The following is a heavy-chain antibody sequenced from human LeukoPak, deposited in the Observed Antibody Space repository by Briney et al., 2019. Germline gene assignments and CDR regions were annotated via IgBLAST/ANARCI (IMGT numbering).Heavy chain of an antibody. Sequence: PGGSLRLSCPACGFTVSSNYKSWVRQAPGKGLEWISVIYSGGSTYYADSVKGRFTISRDNSKNTLYLQMNSLRAEDTAVYYCARARRYYYDSIGYWPFVYWGQRTLVTVSS. V-gene: IGHV3-66*01. CDR3: ARARRYYYDSIGYWPFVY. CDR1: GFTVSSNY. CDR2: IYSGGST. J-gene: IGHJ4*02. D-gene: IGHD3-22*01.